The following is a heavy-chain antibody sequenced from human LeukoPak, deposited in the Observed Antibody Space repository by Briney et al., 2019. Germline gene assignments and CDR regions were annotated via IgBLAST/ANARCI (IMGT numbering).Heavy chain of an antibody. D-gene: IGHD1-26*01. CDR2: IRGKSNNYAT. Sequence: PGGSLRLSCATSEFTFSGSAIHWVRQASGRGLEWVGHIRGKSNNYATLYSASVKGRFTISRDDSKKTAYLQMSSLKTEDTAVYYCTRLFGDFKNFIVGPTSAFDMWGQGTMITVSS. CDR3: TRLFGDFKNFIVGPTSAFDM. J-gene: IGHJ3*02. CDR1: EFTFSGSA. V-gene: IGHV3-73*01.